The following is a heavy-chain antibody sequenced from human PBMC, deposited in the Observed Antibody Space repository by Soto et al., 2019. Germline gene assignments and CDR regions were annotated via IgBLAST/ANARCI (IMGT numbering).Heavy chain of an antibody. Sequence: QITLKESGPTLVKPTQTLTLTCTFSEFSITTAGVGVGWIRQPPGQALEWLALIFWDGDKRYSPSLKSRLTISKDTANQVVLTMTNMDPMDTGTYYCAHRRWGSGRKDYFDDWGQGTLVTVSS. CDR1: EFSITTAGVG. CDR3: AHRRWGSGRKDYFDD. CDR2: IFWDGDK. V-gene: IGHV2-5*02. D-gene: IGHD3-10*01. J-gene: IGHJ4*02.